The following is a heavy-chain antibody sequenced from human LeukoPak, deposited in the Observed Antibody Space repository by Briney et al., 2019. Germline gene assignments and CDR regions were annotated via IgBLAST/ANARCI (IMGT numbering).Heavy chain of an antibody. V-gene: IGHV3-21*04. CDR3: AKDTAKRCSSTSCYEGWDY. CDR2: ISSSSSYI. Sequence: GGSLRLSCAASGFTFSSYSMNWVRQAPGKGLEWVSSISSSSSYIYYADSVKGRFTISRDNAKNSLYLQMNSLRAEDTALYYCAKDTAKRCSSTSCYEGWDYWGQGTLVTVSS. J-gene: IGHJ4*02. CDR1: GFTFSSYS. D-gene: IGHD2-2*01.